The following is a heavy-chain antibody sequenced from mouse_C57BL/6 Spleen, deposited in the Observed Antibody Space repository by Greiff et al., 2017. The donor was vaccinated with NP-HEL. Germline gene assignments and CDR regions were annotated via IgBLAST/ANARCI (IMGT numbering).Heavy chain of an antibody. CDR1: GFNIKDDY. D-gene: IGHD1-1*01. CDR2: IDPENGDT. J-gene: IGHJ4*01. Sequence: EVQLQQSGAELVRPGASVKLSCTASGFNIKDDYMHWVKQRPEQGLEWIGWIDPENGDTEYASKFQGKATITADTSSNTAYLQLSSLTSEDTAVYYCTPIYYYGSRRAMDYWGQGTSVTVSS. V-gene: IGHV14-4*01. CDR3: TPIYYYGSRRAMDY.